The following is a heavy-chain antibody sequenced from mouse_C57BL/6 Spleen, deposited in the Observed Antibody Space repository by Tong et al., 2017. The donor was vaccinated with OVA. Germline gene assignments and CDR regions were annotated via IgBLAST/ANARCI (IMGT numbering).Heavy chain of an antibody. D-gene: IGHD4-1*01. Sequence: EVQLQESGGDLVKPGGSLKLSCAASGFTFSSYGMSWVRQTPDKRLEWVATISSGGSYTYYPDSVKGRFTISRDNAKNTLYLQMSSLRSEDTALYYCARPELGRFFAYWGQGTLVTVSA. CDR1: GFTFSSYG. V-gene: IGHV5-6*01. J-gene: IGHJ3*01. CDR3: ARPELGRFFAY. CDR2: ISSGGSYT.